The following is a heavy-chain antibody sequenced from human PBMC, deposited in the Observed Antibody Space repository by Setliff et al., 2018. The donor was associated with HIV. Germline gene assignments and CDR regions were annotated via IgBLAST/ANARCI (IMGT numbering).Heavy chain of an antibody. V-gene: IGHV4-4*09. CDR3: ARHGAWDAFDI. CDR1: GGSISSYY. D-gene: IGHD3-16*01. CDR2: NYTSGST. Sequence: SETLSLTCTVSGGSISSYYWSWIRQPPGKGLEWSGYNYTSGSTNYNPSLKSRVTISVDTSKNQFSLKLSSVTAADTAVYYCARHGAWDAFDIWGQGTMVTVSS. J-gene: IGHJ3*02.